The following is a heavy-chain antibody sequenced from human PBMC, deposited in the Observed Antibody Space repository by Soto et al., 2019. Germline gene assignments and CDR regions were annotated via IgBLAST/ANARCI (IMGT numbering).Heavy chain of an antibody. J-gene: IGHJ5*02. Sequence: SETLSLTCTVSGGSISSYYWSWIRQPPGKGLEWIGYIYYSGSTNYNPSLKSRVTISVDTSKNQFSLKLSSVTAADTAVYCCASTHSSENWFDPWGQGTLVTVSS. V-gene: IGHV4-59*01. D-gene: IGHD3-22*01. CDR3: ASTHSSENWFDP. CDR1: GGSISSYY. CDR2: IYYSGST.